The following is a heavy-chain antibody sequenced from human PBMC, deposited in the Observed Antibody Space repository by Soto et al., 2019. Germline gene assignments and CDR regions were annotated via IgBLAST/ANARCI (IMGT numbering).Heavy chain of an antibody. CDR1: GYSFTSYW. Sequence: GESLKISCKGSGYSFTSYWIGWVRQMPGKGLEWMGIIYPGDSDTRYSPSFQGQVTISADKSISTAYLQWSSLKASDTAMYYCAIHRSTVNYYYYYYMDVWGKGTTVTVSS. CDR2: IYPGDSDT. V-gene: IGHV5-51*01. CDR3: AIHRSTVNYYYYYYMDV. J-gene: IGHJ6*03. D-gene: IGHD4-4*01.